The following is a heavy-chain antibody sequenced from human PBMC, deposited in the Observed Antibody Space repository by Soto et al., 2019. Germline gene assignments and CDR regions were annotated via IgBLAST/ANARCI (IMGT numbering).Heavy chain of an antibody. CDR3: VKDESINWYSGHFRH. Sequence: EVQLVESGGGLVQPGRSLRLSCAASGFTFDDYAMHWVRQVPGKGLEWVSGINWNSGSIGYGDSVKGRFAISRDNAKNSLHLQMNSLSAEDTALYYRVKDESINWYSGHFRHWGQGTLVTVSS. D-gene: IGHD6-13*01. V-gene: IGHV3-9*01. CDR2: INWNSGSI. CDR1: GFTFDDYA. J-gene: IGHJ1*01.